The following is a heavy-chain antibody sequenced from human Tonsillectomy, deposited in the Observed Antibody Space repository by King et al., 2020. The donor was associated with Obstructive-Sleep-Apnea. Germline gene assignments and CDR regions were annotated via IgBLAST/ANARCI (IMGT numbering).Heavy chain of an antibody. V-gene: IGHV3-11*06. D-gene: IGHD3-3*01. J-gene: IGHJ4*02. CDR2: ISSSGAHT. CDR1: GFTFSDHY. Sequence: VQLVESGGGLVKPGSSLTLSCAASGFTFSDHYIHWIRQAPGKGLEWVSFISSSGAHTNYADFVKGRFTISRDNAKESLDLSMNSLTVEDTAVYYCVRGGGWNYDALDHCGQGTLVTVSS. CDR3: VRGGGWNYDALDH.